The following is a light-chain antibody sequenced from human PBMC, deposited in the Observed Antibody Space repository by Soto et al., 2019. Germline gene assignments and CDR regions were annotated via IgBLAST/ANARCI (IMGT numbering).Light chain of an antibody. J-gene: IGKJ1*01. CDR1: QDISNY. CDR2: DAS. Sequence: DLPMTQSPSSLSASVGDRVTITCQASQDISNYLNWYQQKPGKAPKLLIYDASNLEPGVPSRFSGSGSGTDFTFTISSLQPEDIATYYCQQYDNLPWTFGQGTKVEIK. CDR3: QQYDNLPWT. V-gene: IGKV1-33*01.